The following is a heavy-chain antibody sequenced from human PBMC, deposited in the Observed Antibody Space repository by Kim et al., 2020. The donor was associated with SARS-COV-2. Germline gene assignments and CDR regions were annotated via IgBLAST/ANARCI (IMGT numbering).Heavy chain of an antibody. Sequence: SETLSLTCAVSGGSISSSNWWSWVRQPPGKGLEWIGEIYHSGSTNYNPSLKSRVTISVDKSKNQFSLKLSSVTAADTAVYYCARFGYSSSSDGANNWFDPWGQGTLVTVSS. V-gene: IGHV4-4*02. CDR1: GGSISSSNW. D-gene: IGHD6-13*01. CDR2: IYHSGST. CDR3: ARFGYSSSSDGANNWFDP. J-gene: IGHJ5*02.